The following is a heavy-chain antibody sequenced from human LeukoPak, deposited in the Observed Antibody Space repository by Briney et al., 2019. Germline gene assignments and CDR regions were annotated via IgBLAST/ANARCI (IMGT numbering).Heavy chain of an antibody. Sequence: SETLSPTCTVSGGSISSGGYYWSWIRQPPGKGLEWIGYIYHSGSTYYNPSLKSRVTISLDTSKNQFSLKLSSVTAADTAVYYCARVGLDWGSIDYWGQGTLVTVSS. CDR3: ARVGLDWGSIDY. CDR1: GGSISSGGYY. V-gene: IGHV4-30-2*01. CDR2: IYHSGST. J-gene: IGHJ4*02. D-gene: IGHD3/OR15-3a*01.